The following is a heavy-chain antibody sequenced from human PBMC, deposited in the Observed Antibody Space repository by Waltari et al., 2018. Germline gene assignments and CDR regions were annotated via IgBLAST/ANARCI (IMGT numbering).Heavy chain of an antibody. CDR1: GFTFGAYA. Sequence: EVQLVESGGGLVQPGRPLRLSCTAAGFTFGAYAVSWLRPATGQGREWVGFIRSKAYGGTTEYSASVKGRFTISRDDSKSIAYLQMNSLKTEDTAVYYCTRDSEQLVVGLADYWGQRTLFTVSS. CDR2: IRSKAYGGTT. CDR3: TRDSEQLVVGLADY. J-gene: IGHJ4*02. D-gene: IGHD6-13*01. V-gene: IGHV3-49*03.